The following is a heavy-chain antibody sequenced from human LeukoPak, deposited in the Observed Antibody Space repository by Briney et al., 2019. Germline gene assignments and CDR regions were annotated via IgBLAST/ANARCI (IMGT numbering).Heavy chain of an antibody. CDR3: ARDRGRDGYNYVDY. D-gene: IGHD5-24*01. CDR2: FYTSGST. V-gene: IGHV4-4*07. CDR1: GGSISSYY. J-gene: IGHJ4*02. Sequence: SETLSLTCTVSGGSISSYYWSWIRQPAGKGLEWIGRFYTSGSTNYNPPLKSRVTISVDTSKNQFSLKLSSVTAADTAVYYCARDRGRDGYNYVDYWGQGTLVTVSS.